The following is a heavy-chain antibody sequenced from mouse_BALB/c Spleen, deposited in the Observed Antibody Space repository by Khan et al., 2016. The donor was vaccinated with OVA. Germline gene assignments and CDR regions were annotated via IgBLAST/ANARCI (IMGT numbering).Heavy chain of an antibody. CDR2: ISYSGST. J-gene: IGHJ3*01. CDR3: ALRTY. CDR1: GYSITSDYA. V-gene: IGHV3-2*02. Sequence: EVQLQESGPGLVKPSQSLSLTCTVTGYSITSDYAWNWIRQFPGSKLEWMGYISYSGSTSYTPSLKSRISITRDTSKNLFFLQLNSVTTEDTATYYCALRTYWGQGTLVTVSA. D-gene: IGHD1-1*01.